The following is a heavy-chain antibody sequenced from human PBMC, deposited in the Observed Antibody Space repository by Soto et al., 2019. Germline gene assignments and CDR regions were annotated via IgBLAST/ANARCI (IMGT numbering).Heavy chain of an antibody. V-gene: IGHV5-51*01. J-gene: IGHJ6*02. Sequence: KVSCKASGGTFSSYTISWVRQAPGQGLEWMGIIYPGDSDTRYSPSFQGQVTISADKSISTAYLQWSSLKASDTAMYYCARRPYSSRFYGMDVWGQGTTVTV. D-gene: IGHD6-13*01. CDR3: ARRPYSSRFYGMDV. CDR2: IYPGDSDT. CDR1: GGTFSSYT.